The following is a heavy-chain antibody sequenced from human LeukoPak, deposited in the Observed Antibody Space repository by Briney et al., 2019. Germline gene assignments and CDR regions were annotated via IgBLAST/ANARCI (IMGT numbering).Heavy chain of an antibody. J-gene: IGHJ4*02. CDR1: GFTFSNYA. CDR2: ISGSGGST. D-gene: IGHD3-16*02. V-gene: IGHV3-23*01. CDR3: AKEITFGGVIADFDY. Sequence: GGSLRLSCAASGFTFSNYAMSWVRQAPGKGLEWVSAISGSGGSTYYADSVKGRFTISRDNSKNTLYLQMNSLRAEDTAVYYCAKEITFGGVIADFDYWGQGTLVTVSS.